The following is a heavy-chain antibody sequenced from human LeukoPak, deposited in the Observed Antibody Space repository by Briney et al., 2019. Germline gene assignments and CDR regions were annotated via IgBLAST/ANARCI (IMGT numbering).Heavy chain of an antibody. CDR1: GFTFSSYA. CDR3: ARDDALATDGFDS. J-gene: IGHJ4*02. D-gene: IGHD5-24*01. V-gene: IGHV3-30*04. Sequence: GRSLRLSCAASGFTFSSYATHWVRQAPGKGLEWVAVISYDGSNKYYADSVKGRFTISRDNSKNTVYLQMNSLRAEDTAVYYCARDDALATDGFDSWGQGTLVTVSS. CDR2: ISYDGSNK.